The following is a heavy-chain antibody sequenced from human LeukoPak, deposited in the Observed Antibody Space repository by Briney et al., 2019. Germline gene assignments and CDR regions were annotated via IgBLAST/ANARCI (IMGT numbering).Heavy chain of an antibody. D-gene: IGHD6-19*01. CDR1: GGSFSGYY. CDR3: ARDPGAVAGFLDNWFDP. Sequence: SSETLSLTCAVYGGSFSGYYWSWIRQPPGKGLEWIGEINHSGSTNYNPSLKSRVTISVDTSKNQFSLKLSSVTAADTAVYYCARDPGAVAGFLDNWFDPWGQGTLVTVSS. CDR2: INHSGST. V-gene: IGHV4-34*01. J-gene: IGHJ5*02.